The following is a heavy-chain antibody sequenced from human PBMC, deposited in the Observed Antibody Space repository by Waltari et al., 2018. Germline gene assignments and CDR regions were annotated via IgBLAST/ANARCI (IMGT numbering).Heavy chain of an antibody. D-gene: IGHD6-19*01. CDR3: ARVAVAGTETFDY. Sequence: QVQLVQSGAAVKKPGASVKVSCKASGYTFTGYYMHWVRQAPGQGLEWMGRINPNSGGTNYAQKFQGRVTMTRDTSISTAYMELSRLRSDDTAVYYCARVAVAGTETFDYWGQGTLVTVSS. J-gene: IGHJ4*02. CDR1: GYTFTGYY. V-gene: IGHV1-2*06. CDR2: INPNSGGT.